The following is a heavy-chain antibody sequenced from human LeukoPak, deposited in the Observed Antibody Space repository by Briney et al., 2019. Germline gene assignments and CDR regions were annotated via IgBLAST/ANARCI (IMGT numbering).Heavy chain of an antibody. Sequence: GGSLRLSCAASGFTFSNAWMSWVRQAPGKGLEWVGRIKSKTDGGTTDYAAPVKGRFTISRDDSKNTLYLQMNSLKTEDTAVYYCTTRIYDSSGYYYVRGDYWGQGTLVTVSS. J-gene: IGHJ4*02. CDR3: TTRIYDSSGYYYVRGDY. V-gene: IGHV3-15*01. CDR1: GFTFSNAW. D-gene: IGHD3-22*01. CDR2: IKSKTDGGTT.